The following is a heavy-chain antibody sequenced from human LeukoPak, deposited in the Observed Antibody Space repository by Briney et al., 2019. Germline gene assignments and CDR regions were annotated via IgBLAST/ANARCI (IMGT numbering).Heavy chain of an antibody. V-gene: IGHV1-18*04. Sequence: ASVKVSCKASGYTFTGYYIHWVRQAPGQGLEWMGWISAYNGNTNYAQKLQGRVTMTTDTSTSTAYMELRSLRSDDTAVYYCARGGVLRYFDGFDYWGQGTLVTVSS. J-gene: IGHJ4*02. CDR2: ISAYNGNT. CDR1: GYTFTGYY. D-gene: IGHD3-9*01. CDR3: ARGGVLRYFDGFDY.